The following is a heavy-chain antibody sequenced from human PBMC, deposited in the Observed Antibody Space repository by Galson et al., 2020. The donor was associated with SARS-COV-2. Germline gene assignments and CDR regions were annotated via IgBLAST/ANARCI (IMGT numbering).Heavy chain of an antibody. CDR3: ASRGGTVTTQQFDL. Sequence: SETLSLTCTASGGTISTSSYYWGWIPQPPGKGLEWTGTVYYSGTTYSNPSLSSRVTITVNTSTNQFPLTLNPVAAAATADYSGASRGGTVTTQQFDLWGRGTLVTVSS. CDR2: VYYSGTT. CDR1: GGTISTSSYY. V-gene: IGHV4-39*01. J-gene: IGHJ2*01. D-gene: IGHD4-17*01.